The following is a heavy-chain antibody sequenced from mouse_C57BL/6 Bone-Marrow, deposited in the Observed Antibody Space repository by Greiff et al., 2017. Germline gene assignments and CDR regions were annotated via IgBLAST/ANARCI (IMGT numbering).Heavy chain of an antibody. CDR1: GYTFTDYY. CDR2: INPYTGGT. Sequence: VQLQQSGPVLVKPGASVKMSCKASGYTFTDYYMNWVKQSPGKSLEWIGVINPYTGGTSYNQTFKGKATLTVDKSSCTAYMELNSLTSEDSAVYYCARGLRGFAYWGQGTLVAVSA. J-gene: IGHJ3*01. V-gene: IGHV1-19*01. CDR3: ARGLRGFAY. D-gene: IGHD3-1*01.